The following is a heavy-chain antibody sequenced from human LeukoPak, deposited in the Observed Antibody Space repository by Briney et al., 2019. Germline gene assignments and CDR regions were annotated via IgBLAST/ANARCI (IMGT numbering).Heavy chain of an antibody. J-gene: IGHJ4*02. V-gene: IGHV4-39*07. CDR2: IYYSGST. CDR3: ARVATPEWASDSSGYYPPYFDY. Sequence: SETLSLTCTVSGGSISSSSYYWGWIRQPPGKGLEWLGSIYYSGSTYYNPSLKSRVTISVDTSKNQFSLKLSSVTAADTAVYYCARVATPEWASDSSGYYPPYFDYWGQGTLVTVSS. D-gene: IGHD3-22*01. CDR1: GGSISSSSYY.